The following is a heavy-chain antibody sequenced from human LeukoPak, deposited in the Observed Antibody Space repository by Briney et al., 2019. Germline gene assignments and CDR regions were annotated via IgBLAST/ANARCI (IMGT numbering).Heavy chain of an antibody. CDR1: GGSISSGSYY. CDR2: IYTSGST. CDR3: ARGSGIAAAGKVGLFDP. D-gene: IGHD6-13*01. J-gene: IGHJ5*02. V-gene: IGHV4-61*02. Sequence: PSETLSLTCTISGGSISSGSYYWSWIRQPAGKGLEWIGRIYTSGSTNYNPSLKGRVTISVDTSKNQFSLKLSSVTAADTAVYYCARGSGIAAAGKVGLFDPWGQGTLVTVSS.